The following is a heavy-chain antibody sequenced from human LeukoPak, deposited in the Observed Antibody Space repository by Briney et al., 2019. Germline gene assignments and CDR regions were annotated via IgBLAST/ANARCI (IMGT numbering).Heavy chain of an antibody. CDR2: IYYNGST. D-gene: IGHD3-3*01. Sequence: SETLSLTCGVSGGSISSTNWWTWVRQPPGKGLEWIGTIYYNGSTYYNPSLKSRVTISVDTSENQFSLRLTSVTAADTAVYYCACKEYYDFWSAYLLFDYWGQGTLVTVSS. V-gene: IGHV4-4*02. CDR3: ACKEYYDFWSAYLLFDY. J-gene: IGHJ4*02. CDR1: GGSISSTNW.